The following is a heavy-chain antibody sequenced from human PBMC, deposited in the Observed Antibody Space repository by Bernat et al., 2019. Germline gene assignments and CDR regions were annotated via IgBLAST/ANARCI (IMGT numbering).Heavy chain of an antibody. Sequence: EVQLVESGGGLVQPGRSLRLSCAASGFTFDDYAMHWVRQAPGKGLEWVSGISWNSGSIGYADSVKGRFTISRDNAKNSLYPQMNSLRAEDTALYYCAKGTSWRAFYDAFDIWGQGTMVTVSS. J-gene: IGHJ3*02. CDR2: ISWNSGSI. D-gene: IGHD6-13*01. V-gene: IGHV3-9*01. CDR1: GFTFDDYA. CDR3: AKGTSWRAFYDAFDI.